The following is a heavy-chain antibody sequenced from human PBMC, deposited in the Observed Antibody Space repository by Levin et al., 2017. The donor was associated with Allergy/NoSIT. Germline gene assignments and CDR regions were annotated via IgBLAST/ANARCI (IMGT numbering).Heavy chain of an antibody. V-gene: IGHV1-2*02. Sequence: GASVKVSCKASGYTFTGYYMHWVRQAPGQGLEWMGWISPNSGGTNYAQKFQGRVTMTRDTSISTVYMELSRLRSDDTAVYYCARDSNSGYDSFDYWGQGTLVTVSS. CDR2: ISPNSGGT. D-gene: IGHD5-12*01. J-gene: IGHJ4*02. CDR3: ARDSNSGYDSFDY. CDR1: GYTFTGYY.